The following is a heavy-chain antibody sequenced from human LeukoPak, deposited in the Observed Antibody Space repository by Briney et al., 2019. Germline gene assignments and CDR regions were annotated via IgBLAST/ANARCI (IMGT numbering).Heavy chain of an antibody. CDR3: ARDTGYGSGSYLNWFDP. CDR1: GGTFSSYA. J-gene: IGHJ5*02. Sequence: SVKVSCKASGGTFSSYAISWVRQAPGQGLEWMGGIIPIFGTANYAQKFQGRVTITADESTSTAYMELSSLRSEDTAVYYCARDTGYGSGSYLNWFDPWGQGTLVTVSS. CDR2: IIPIFGTA. D-gene: IGHD3-10*01. V-gene: IGHV1-69*13.